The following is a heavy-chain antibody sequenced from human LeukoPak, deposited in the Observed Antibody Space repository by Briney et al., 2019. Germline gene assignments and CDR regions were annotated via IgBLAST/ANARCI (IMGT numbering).Heavy chain of an antibody. CDR1: GGSFSGYY. Sequence: SETLSPTCAVYGGSFSGYYWSWIRQPPGKGLEWIGEINHSGSTNYNPSLKSRVTISVDTSKNQFSLKLSSVTAADTAVYYCARSYSSSFWFDPWGQGTLVTVSS. CDR2: INHSGST. D-gene: IGHD6-13*01. V-gene: IGHV4-34*01. CDR3: ARSYSSSFWFDP. J-gene: IGHJ5*02.